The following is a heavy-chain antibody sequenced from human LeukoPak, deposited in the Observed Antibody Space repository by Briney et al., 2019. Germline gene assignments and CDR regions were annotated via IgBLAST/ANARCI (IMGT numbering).Heavy chain of an antibody. J-gene: IGHJ6*02. CDR2: ISYDGSNK. D-gene: IGHD2-2*01. CDR1: GFTFSSYS. V-gene: IGHV3-30*18. CDR3: AKDIVVVPAARAYYYGMDV. Sequence: PGGSLRLSCAASGFTFSSYSMNWVRQAPGKGLEWVAVISYDGSNKYYADSVKGRFTISRDNSKNTLYLQMNSLRAEDTAVYYCAKDIVVVPAARAYYYGMDVWGQGTTVTVSS.